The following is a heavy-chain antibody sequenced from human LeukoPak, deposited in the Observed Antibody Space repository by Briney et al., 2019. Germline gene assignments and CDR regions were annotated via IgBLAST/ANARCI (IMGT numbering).Heavy chain of an antibody. D-gene: IGHD2-15*01. CDR3: TTEERVSSGYCSGGSCYIDY. CDR1: GFTFSNAW. CDR2: IKSKTDGGTT. V-gene: IGHV3-15*01. Sequence: GGTLRLSCAASGFTFSNAWMNWVRQAPRKGLEWVGRIKSKTDGGTTDYAAPVKGRFTISSDDSKNTLYLQMNSLKTEDTAVYYCTTEERVSSGYCSGGSCYIDYWGQGTLVTVSS. J-gene: IGHJ4*02.